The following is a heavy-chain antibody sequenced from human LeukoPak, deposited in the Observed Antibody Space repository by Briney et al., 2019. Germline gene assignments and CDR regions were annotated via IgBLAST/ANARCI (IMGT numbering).Heavy chain of an antibody. CDR1: SGSISTYY. D-gene: IGHD6-19*01. J-gene: IGHJ4*02. V-gene: IGHV4-59*01. CDR2: IYYSGST. CDR3: AKYSSGWLIDS. Sequence: SETLSLTCTVSSGSISTYYWTWIRQPPGKGLEWIGYIYYSGSTNYNPSLKSRVPISIDTSKNQFSLKLSSVTAADTAVYYCAKYSSGWLIDSWGQGTLVTVSS.